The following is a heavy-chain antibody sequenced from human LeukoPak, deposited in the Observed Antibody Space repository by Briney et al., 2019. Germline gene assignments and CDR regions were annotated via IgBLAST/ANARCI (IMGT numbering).Heavy chain of an antibody. CDR1: GYTLTELS. CDR2: FDPEDGET. J-gene: IGHJ1*01. Sequence: ASVTVSCKVSGYTLTELSMHWVRQAPGKGLEGMGGFDPEDGETIYAQKFQGRVTMTEDTSTDTAYMELSSLRSEDTAVYYCATTVPAPSEYFQHWGQGTLVTVSS. V-gene: IGHV1-24*01. D-gene: IGHD4-11*01. CDR3: ATTVPAPSEYFQH.